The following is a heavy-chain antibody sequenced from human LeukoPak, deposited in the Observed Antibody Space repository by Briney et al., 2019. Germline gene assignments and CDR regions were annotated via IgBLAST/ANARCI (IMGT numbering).Heavy chain of an antibody. V-gene: IGHV6-1*01. D-gene: IGHD3-22*01. CDR1: GDSVSSNSAA. J-gene: IGHJ4*02. Sequence: SQTLSLTCAISGDSVSSNSAAWNWIRQSPSRGLEWLGRTNYRSKWYNDYAVSVKSRITINPDTSKNQFSLQLNSVTPEDTAVYYCARDLYYDSSGYYYFDYWGQGTLVTVSS. CDR2: TNYRSKWYN. CDR3: ARDLYYDSSGYYYFDY.